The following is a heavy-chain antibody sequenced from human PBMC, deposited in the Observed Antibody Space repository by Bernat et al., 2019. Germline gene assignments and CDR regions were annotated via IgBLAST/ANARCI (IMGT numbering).Heavy chain of an antibody. CDR2: IYYSGST. Sequence: QLQLQESGPGLVKPSETLSLTCTVSGGSISSSSYYWGWIRQPPGKGLEWIGSIYYSGSTYYNPSLKSRVTISVDTSKNQFSLKLSSVTAADTAVYYCARRGSGYDRIAQNYYCYMDVWGKGTTVTVYS. J-gene: IGHJ6*03. D-gene: IGHD5-12*01. CDR1: GGSISSSSYY. V-gene: IGHV4-39*01. CDR3: ARRGSGYDRIAQNYYCYMDV.